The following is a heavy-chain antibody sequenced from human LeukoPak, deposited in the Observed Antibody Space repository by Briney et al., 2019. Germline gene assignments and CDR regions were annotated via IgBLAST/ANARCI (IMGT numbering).Heavy chain of an antibody. V-gene: IGHV4-59*01. Sequence: SETLSLTCTVSGVSISGYYWSWIRQPPGKGLEWIGYIYYSGSTKYKPSLKSRVTISVDTSKNQFSLKLSSVTAADTAVYYCARGRFLDAFDIWGQGTMVTVSS. CDR2: IYYSGST. J-gene: IGHJ3*02. CDR1: GVSISGYY. D-gene: IGHD3-3*01. CDR3: ARGRFLDAFDI.